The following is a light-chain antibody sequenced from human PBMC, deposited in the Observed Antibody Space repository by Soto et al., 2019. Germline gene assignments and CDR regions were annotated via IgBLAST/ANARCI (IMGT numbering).Light chain of an antibody. V-gene: IGKV1-39*01. CDR2: AAS. CDR1: QSISGY. Sequence: DIQMTQSPSSLSASVGDRVTITCRASQSISGYLNWYQQKPGKAPKLLIYAASSLQSGVPSRFSGSRSGTDFTLTISSLQPEDFATYYCQQSYSTPPTFGGGTKVEIK. J-gene: IGKJ4*01. CDR3: QQSYSTPPT.